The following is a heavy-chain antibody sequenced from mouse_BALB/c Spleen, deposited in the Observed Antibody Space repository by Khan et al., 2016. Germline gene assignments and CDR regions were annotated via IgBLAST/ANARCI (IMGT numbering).Heavy chain of an antibody. Sequence: EVELVESGPGLVKPSQSLSLTCTVTGYSITSDYAWNWIRQFPGNKLEWMGYISYSGSTSYNPSLKSRFSINRDTSKNKLFLQLHSVTTEDTATXYFARNGNRYDQSWFAYFGQGTLVTVSS. CDR1: GYSITSDYA. J-gene: IGHJ3*01. CDR3: ARNGNRYDQSWFAY. CDR2: ISYSGST. D-gene: IGHD2-14*01. V-gene: IGHV3-2*02.